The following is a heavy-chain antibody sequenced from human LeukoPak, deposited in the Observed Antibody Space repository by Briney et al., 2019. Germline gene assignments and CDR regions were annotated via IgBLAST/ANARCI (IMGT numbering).Heavy chain of an antibody. CDR1: GGSISSGGYY. D-gene: IGHD3-22*01. V-gene: IGHV4-61*08. CDR2: IYYSGST. J-gene: IGHJ4*02. Sequence: SETLSLTCTVSGGSISSGGYYWSWIRQHPGKGLEWIGYIYYSGSTNYNPSLKSRVTMSLDTSKNQFSLRLTSVTAADTAVYYCARHGYYDSSGYYYVWGQGTLVTVSS. CDR3: ARHGYYDSSGYYYV.